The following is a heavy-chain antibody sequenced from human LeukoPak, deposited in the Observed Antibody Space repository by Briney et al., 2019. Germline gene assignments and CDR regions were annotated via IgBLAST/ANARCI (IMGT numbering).Heavy chain of an antibody. Sequence: PGGSLRLSCAASGFTVSSNYMSWVRQAPGKGLEWVANIKQDGSEKYYVDSVKGRFTISRDNAKNSLYLQMNSLRAEDTAVYYCARDFTPHYYDILTGYYSNFDYWGQGTLVTVSS. CDR2: IKQDGSEK. J-gene: IGHJ4*02. CDR1: GFTVSSNY. V-gene: IGHV3-7*01. CDR3: ARDFTPHYYDILTGYYSNFDY. D-gene: IGHD3-9*01.